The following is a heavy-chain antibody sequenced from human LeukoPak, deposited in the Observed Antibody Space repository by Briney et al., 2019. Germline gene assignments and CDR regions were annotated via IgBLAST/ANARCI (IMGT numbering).Heavy chain of an antibody. CDR3: ARESRGYSYGKYYYYYGMDV. D-gene: IGHD5-18*01. CDR2: IYPGDSDT. V-gene: IGHV5-51*01. J-gene: IGHJ6*02. CDR1: GYSFTSYW. Sequence: GESLKISCKGSGYSFTSYWIGWVRQLPGKGLEWMGIIYPGDSDTRYSPSFQGQVTISADKSISTAYLQWSSLKASDTAMYYCARESRGYSYGKYYYYYGMDVWGQGTTVTVSS.